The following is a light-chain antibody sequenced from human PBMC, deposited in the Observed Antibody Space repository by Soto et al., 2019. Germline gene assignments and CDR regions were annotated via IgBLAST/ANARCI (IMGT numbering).Light chain of an antibody. J-gene: IGKJ1*01. CDR2: MAS. CDR1: QSVSTW. Sequence: DIQMTQSPSTLSASVGDRVTITCRASQSVSTWLAWYQQKPGKAPQVLISMASTLESGVPSRFSGSGSGTEFTLPISSLQPDDFATYYCQQYNSHSPWTFGQGTKVEIK. V-gene: IGKV1-5*03. CDR3: QQYNSHSPWT.